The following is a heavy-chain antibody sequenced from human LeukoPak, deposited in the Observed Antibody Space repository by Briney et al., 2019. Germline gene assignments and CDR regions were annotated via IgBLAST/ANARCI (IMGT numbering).Heavy chain of an antibody. D-gene: IGHD6-19*01. V-gene: IGHV1-69*13. CDR2: IIPIFGTA. J-gene: IGHJ4*02. CDR1: GGTFSSYA. Sequence: AASVKVSCKASGGTFSSYAISWVRQAPGQGLEWMGGIIPIFGTANYAQKFQGRVTITADESTSTAYMELSSLRSEDTAVYYCARSRGLGIAVATNRGGIYYFDYWGQGTLVTVSS. CDR3: ARSRGLGIAVATNRGGIYYFDY.